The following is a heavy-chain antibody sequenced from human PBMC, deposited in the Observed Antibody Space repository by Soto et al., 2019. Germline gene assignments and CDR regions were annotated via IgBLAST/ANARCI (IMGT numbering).Heavy chain of an antibody. CDR1: GFTFSSFG. Sequence: GGSLRLSCAASGFTFSSFGMHWVRQAPGKGLEWVAVMLNDGSYEYYADSVKGRFTISRDNSKNTLYLQMNSLRAEDTAVYYCARDLIHTSSWYPWDYYYGMDVWGQGTTVTVSS. CDR2: MLNDGSYE. J-gene: IGHJ6*02. D-gene: IGHD6-13*01. CDR3: ARDLIHTSSWYPWDYYYGMDV. V-gene: IGHV3-33*01.